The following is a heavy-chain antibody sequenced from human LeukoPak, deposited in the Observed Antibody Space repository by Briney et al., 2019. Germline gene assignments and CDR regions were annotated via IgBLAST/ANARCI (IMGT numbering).Heavy chain of an antibody. CDR2: ITSSSSNK. V-gene: IGHV3-21*01. D-gene: IGHD3-22*01. CDR3: ASEAPTYYYDSSGYLDY. J-gene: IGHJ4*02. CDR1: EFSVGSNY. Sequence: GGSLRLSCAASEFSVGSNYMTWVRQAPGEGPEWVSSITSSSSNKDYVDSVKGRFTVSRDNAKNSLYLQMDSLRVEDTAVYYCASEAPTYYYDSSGYLDYWGQGTLVTVSS.